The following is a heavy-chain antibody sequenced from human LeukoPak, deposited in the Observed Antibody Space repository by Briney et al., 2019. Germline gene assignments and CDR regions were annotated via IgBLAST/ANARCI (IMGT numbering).Heavy chain of an antibody. J-gene: IGHJ4*02. CDR2: INWNGGST. D-gene: IGHD6-25*01. CDR3: ARLGASSSGKYYFDY. CDR1: GFTFDDYG. V-gene: IGHV3-20*04. Sequence: GGSLRLSCAASGFTFDDYGMSWVRQAPGKGLEWVSGINWNGGSTGYADSVKGRFTISRDNAKNSLSLQMNSLSAEDTAVYYCARLGASSSGKYYFDYWGQGTLVTVSS.